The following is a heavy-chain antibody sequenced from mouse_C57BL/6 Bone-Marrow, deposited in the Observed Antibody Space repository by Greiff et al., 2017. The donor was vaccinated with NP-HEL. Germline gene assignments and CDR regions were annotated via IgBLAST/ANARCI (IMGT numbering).Heavy chain of an antibody. D-gene: IGHD1-1*01. CDR3: ARGYYYGSNNYFDY. V-gene: IGHV1-81*01. Sequence: QVHVKQSGAELARPGASVKLSCKASGYTFTSYGISWVKQRTGQGLEWIGEIYPRSGNTYYNEKFKGKATLTADKSSSTAYMELRSLTSEDSAVYFCARGYYYGSNNYFDYWGQGTTLTVSS. CDR1: GYTFTSYG. CDR2: IYPRSGNT. J-gene: IGHJ2*01.